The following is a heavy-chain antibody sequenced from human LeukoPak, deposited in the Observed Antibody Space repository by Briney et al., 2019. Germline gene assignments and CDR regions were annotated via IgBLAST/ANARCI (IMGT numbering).Heavy chain of an antibody. CDR2: IYYSGST. CDR3: ARHSSNYYYDSSGGLNAFDI. J-gene: IGHJ3*02. CDR1: GGSISSYY. Sequence: SETLSLTCIVSGGSISSYYWSWIRQPLGKGLEWIGYIYYSGSTNYNPSVKSRVTISVDTSKNQFSLKLSSVTAADTAVYYCARHSSNYYYDSSGGLNAFDIWGQGTMVTVSS. D-gene: IGHD3-22*01. V-gene: IGHV4-59*08.